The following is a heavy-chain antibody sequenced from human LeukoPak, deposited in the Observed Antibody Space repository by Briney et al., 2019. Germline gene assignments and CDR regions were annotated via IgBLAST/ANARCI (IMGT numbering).Heavy chain of an antibody. CDR2: INHSGST. J-gene: IGHJ4*02. CDR3: ARLLYSSSRYYFDY. Sequence: PSETLSLTCAVYGGSFSGYYWSWIRQPPGKGLEWIGEINHSGSTNYNPSLKSRVTISVDTSKNQFSLKLSSVTAADTAVYYCARLLYSSSRYYFDYWGQGTLITVSS. CDR1: GGSFSGYY. V-gene: IGHV4-34*01. D-gene: IGHD6-13*01.